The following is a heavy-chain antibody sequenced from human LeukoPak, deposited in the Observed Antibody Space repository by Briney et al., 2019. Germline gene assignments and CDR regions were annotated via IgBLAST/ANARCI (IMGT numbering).Heavy chain of an antibody. J-gene: IGHJ4*02. CDR2: IHPSGST. Sequence: PSETLSLTCVDSGGSFTGDYWNWIRQPPGKGLEWIGEIHPSGSTNNNPSLQSRVTMPLDTSRNQFYLNLRSVTAADSAVYYCARGTDFSKSGYWGQGTLVTVSS. D-gene: IGHD3-3*01. CDR3: ARGTDFSKSGY. V-gene: IGHV4-34*01. CDR1: GGSFTGDY.